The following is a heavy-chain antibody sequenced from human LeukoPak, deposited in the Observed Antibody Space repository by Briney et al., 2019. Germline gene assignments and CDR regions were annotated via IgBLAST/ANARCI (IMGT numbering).Heavy chain of an antibody. J-gene: IGHJ4*02. V-gene: IGHV4-39*07. CDR1: LGSISSSSYY. Sequence: SETLSLTCTVSLGSISSSSYYWGWTRQPPGKGRGWIGSIYYSGSTHYNPSLKSRVTISVDTSKNQFSLKLRSVTGADTAVYYCARDEGSPVATMSYHLDYWGQGTLVTVSS. CDR3: ARDEGSPVATMSYHLDY. D-gene: IGHD5-12*01. CDR2: IYYSGST.